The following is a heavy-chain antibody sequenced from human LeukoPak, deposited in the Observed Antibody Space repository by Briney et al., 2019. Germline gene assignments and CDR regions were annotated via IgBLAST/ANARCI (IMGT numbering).Heavy chain of an antibody. Sequence: ASVKVSCKASGYTFTSYGISWVRPAPGQGLEWMGWISAYNDNTNYAQKLKGGGTMTPDTPTSTAYMELRSLRSDDTAVYYCARVHYDILTGYSYFDYWGQGTLVTVSS. D-gene: IGHD3-9*01. J-gene: IGHJ4*02. CDR3: ARVHYDILTGYSYFDY. CDR1: GYTFTSYG. V-gene: IGHV1-18*01. CDR2: ISAYNDNT.